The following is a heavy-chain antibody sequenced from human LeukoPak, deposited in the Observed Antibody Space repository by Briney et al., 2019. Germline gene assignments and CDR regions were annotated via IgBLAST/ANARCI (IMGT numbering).Heavy chain of an antibody. CDR2: ITSSGTYI. Sequence: SGGSLRLSCAASGFTFSSYNMNWVRQAPGKGLEWVSSITSSGTYIYYADSVKGRFTISRDNARNSLYLQMNSLRAEDTAVYYCARPLMYYYGSETYFWFDPWGQGTPVTVSS. CDR1: GFTFSSYN. J-gene: IGHJ5*02. CDR3: ARPLMYYYGSETYFWFDP. D-gene: IGHD3-10*01. V-gene: IGHV3-21*01.